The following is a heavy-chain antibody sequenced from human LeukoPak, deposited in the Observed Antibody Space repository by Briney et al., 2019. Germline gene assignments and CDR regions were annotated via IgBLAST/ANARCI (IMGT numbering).Heavy chain of an antibody. CDR1: GFTFSSYA. D-gene: IGHD6-13*01. V-gene: IGHV3-30*04. CDR3: AKSIAAAVTGWFDP. CDR2: ISYDGSNK. Sequence: PGGSLRLSCAASGFTFSSYAMHWVRQAPGKGLEWVAVISYDGSNKYYADSVKGRFTISRDNSKNTLYLQMNSLRAEDTAVYYCAKSIAAAVTGWFDPWGQGTLVTVSS. J-gene: IGHJ5*02.